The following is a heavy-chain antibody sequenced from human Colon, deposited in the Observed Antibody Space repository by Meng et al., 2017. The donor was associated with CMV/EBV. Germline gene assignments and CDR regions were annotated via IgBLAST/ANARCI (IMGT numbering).Heavy chain of an antibody. CDR3: TREGFDY. J-gene: IGHJ4*02. V-gene: IGHV1-2*06. CDR2: IKPSTGDT. Sequence: QVQLVQSGVEVKKPGTSVNLSCKASGYTFTGYWMHWVRQAPGQGLEWMGRIKPSTGDTNYAQNFQGRVTVTRDTSISTVYMEVNSLTSDDTAVYYCTREGFDYWGQGALVTVS. CDR1: GYTFTGYW.